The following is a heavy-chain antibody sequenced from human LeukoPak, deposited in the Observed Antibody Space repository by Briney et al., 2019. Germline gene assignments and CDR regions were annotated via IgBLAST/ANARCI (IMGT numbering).Heavy chain of an antibody. CDR1: VYSFTGYY. V-gene: IGHV1-2*02. D-gene: IGHD6-19*01. CDR3: ARRGIPVAGTAYFDL. CDR2: IYPKSGAT. J-gene: IGHJ2*01. Sequence: ASVKVSCKASVYSFTGYYMHWVRQAPGQGLEWMGWIYPKSGATNYAQKFRGRVTMSRDTPINTVYMEVTRLRSDDTAMYYCARRGIPVAGTAYFDLWGRGTLVTVSS.